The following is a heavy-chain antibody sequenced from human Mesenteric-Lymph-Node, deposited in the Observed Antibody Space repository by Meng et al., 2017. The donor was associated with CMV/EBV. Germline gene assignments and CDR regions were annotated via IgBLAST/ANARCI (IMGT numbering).Heavy chain of an antibody. Sequence: ITLKQSSATLVKPTHTRTPTCTFSGFSLSTYDVGIDSIRQPPGNAREWRALNYWDGDKRYTPSLKSRITITNDTYKHQVVLTMTNMDPVDTAKYYCAHRGSSGSYHQWGQGTLVTVSS. CDR1: GFSLSTYDVG. D-gene: IGHD3-10*01. CDR3: AHRGSSGSYHQ. CDR2: NYWDGDK. J-gene: IGHJ1*01. V-gene: IGHV2-5*02.